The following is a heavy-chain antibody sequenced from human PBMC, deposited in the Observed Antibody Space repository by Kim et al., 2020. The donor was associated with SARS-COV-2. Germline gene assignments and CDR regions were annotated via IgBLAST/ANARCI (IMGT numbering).Heavy chain of an antibody. V-gene: IGHV3-7*01. CDR2: IKQDGSEK. J-gene: IGHJ4*02. CDR3: ATSRTLEY. CDR1: GFTFSSYW. D-gene: IGHD2-2*01. Sequence: GGSLRLSCVASGFTFSSYWMSWVRQAPGKGLEWVANIKQDGSEKYYVDSVKGRFTVSRDNAKNSLYLQMNSLRAEDTAMYFCATSRTLEYWGQGTLVTVS.